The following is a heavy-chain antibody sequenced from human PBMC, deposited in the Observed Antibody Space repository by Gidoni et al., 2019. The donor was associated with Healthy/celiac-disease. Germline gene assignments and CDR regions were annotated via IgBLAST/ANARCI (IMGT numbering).Heavy chain of an antibody. CDR2: ISAYNGNT. CDR3: ARDSPSTQPDYYYYGMDV. CDR1: GYTVTSYG. Sequence: QVQLVQSGAEVKKPGASVKVSCKASGYTVTSYGISWVRQAPGQGLEWMGWISAYNGNTNYAQKLQGRVTMTTDTSTSTAYMELRSLRSDDTAVYYCARDSPSTQPDYYYYGMDVWGQGTTVTVSS. V-gene: IGHV1-18*01. J-gene: IGHJ6*02. D-gene: IGHD2-2*01.